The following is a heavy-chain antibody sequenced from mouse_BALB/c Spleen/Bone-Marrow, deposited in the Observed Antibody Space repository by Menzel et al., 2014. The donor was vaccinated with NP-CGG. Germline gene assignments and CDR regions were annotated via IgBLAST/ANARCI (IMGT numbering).Heavy chain of an antibody. CDR1: GYSFTGYF. D-gene: IGHD1-1*01. CDR2: INPYNGDT. Sequence: GQLQQSGPELVKPGASVKISCKASGYSFTGYFMNWVMQSHGKSLEWIGRINPYNGDTFYNQKFKGKATLTVDKSSSTAHMELRSLASEDSAVCHCAREGGYYYGSSPYFDVWGAATTVAVSS. V-gene: IGHV1-20*02. J-gene: IGHJ1*01. CDR3: AREGGYYYGSSPYFDV.